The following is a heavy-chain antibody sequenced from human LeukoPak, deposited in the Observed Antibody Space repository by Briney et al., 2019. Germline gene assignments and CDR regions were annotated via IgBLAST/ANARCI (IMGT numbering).Heavy chain of an antibody. D-gene: IGHD5-18*01. CDR3: AKDLLANRGYSYGIFDS. CDR1: GFTFSSYA. CDR2: ITNSGGNT. V-gene: IGHV3-23*01. Sequence: GGSLRLSCAASGFTFSSYAMSWVRLAPGKGLEWVSAITNSGGNTYFADAVKGRFTISRDNSKNILYLQMNSLRAEDTAVYYCAKDLLANRGYSYGIFDSWGQGILVTVSS. J-gene: IGHJ4*02.